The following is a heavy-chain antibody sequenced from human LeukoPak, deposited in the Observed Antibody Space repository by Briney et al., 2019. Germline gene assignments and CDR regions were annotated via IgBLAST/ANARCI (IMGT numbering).Heavy chain of an antibody. D-gene: IGHD6-13*01. CDR3: ARRGIPDSSSWPSYYFDY. CDR2: IYYSGST. CDR1: GGSISSYY. Sequence: PSETLSLTCTVSGGSISSYYWGWIRQPPGRGLEWIGSIYYSGSTYYNPSLKSRVTISVDASKNQFSLKLSSVTAADTAVYYCARRGIPDSSSWPSYYFDYWGQGTLVTVSS. J-gene: IGHJ4*02. V-gene: IGHV4-39*01.